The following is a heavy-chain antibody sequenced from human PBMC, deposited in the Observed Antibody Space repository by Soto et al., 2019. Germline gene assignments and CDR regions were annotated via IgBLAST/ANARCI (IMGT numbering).Heavy chain of an antibody. V-gene: IGHV1-3*01. CDR3: ARDVAASAFDY. CDR2: ISVALGDT. D-gene: IGHD2-21*02. Sequence: VQLLQSGAEVRKPGASVKVSCKASGYKFTNYGMHWVRQAPGQNFEWMGWISVALGDTRYSQKFDGRVTIARNTSASTVYMELRGLTSEETAISYCARDVAASAFDYWGQGTLVTVSS. CDR1: GYKFTNYG. J-gene: IGHJ4*02.